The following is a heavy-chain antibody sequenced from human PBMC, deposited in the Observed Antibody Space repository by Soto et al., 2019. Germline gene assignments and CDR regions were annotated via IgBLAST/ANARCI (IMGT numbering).Heavy chain of an antibody. CDR1: GFTFSSYA. CDR3: AKDLGATYLHYYYYGMDV. D-gene: IGHD1-26*01. V-gene: IGHV3-23*01. J-gene: IGHJ6*02. CDR2: ISGSGGST. Sequence: EVQLLESGGGLVQPGGSLRLSCAASGFTFSSYAMSWVRQAPGKGLEWVSAISGSGGSTYYADSVKGRFTISRDNSKNTLYLQMNSLRAEDTAVYYCAKDLGATYLHYYYYGMDVWGQGTTVTVSS.